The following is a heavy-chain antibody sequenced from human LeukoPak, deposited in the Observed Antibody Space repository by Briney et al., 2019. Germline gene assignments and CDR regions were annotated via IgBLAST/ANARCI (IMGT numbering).Heavy chain of an antibody. D-gene: IGHD2-2*01. Sequence: SVKVSCKASGGTFSSYTISWVRQAPGQGLEWMGRIIPILGIANYAQKLQGRVTITADKSTSTAYMELSSLRSEDTAVYYCARSVVVPAATSTNNWFDPWGQGTLVTVSS. CDR3: ARSVVVPAATSTNNWFDP. V-gene: IGHV1-69*02. J-gene: IGHJ5*02. CDR1: GGTFSSYT. CDR2: IIPILGIA.